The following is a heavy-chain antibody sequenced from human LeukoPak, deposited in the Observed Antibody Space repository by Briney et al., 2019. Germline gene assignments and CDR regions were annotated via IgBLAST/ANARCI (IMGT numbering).Heavy chain of an antibody. D-gene: IGHD6-6*01. CDR1: GYSFTSYW. Sequence: GESLKISCKGSGYSFTSYWIGWVRQMPGKGLEWMGITYPGDSDTRYSPSFQGRVTISADKSINTAYLQWSSLKASDTAMYYCARLRSLYRSLSGHFDYWGQGTLVTVSS. CDR3: ARLRSLYRSLSGHFDY. J-gene: IGHJ4*02. CDR2: TYPGDSDT. V-gene: IGHV5-51*01.